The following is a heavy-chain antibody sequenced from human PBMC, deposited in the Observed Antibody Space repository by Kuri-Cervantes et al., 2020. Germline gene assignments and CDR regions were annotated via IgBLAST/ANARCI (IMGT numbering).Heavy chain of an antibody. CDR2: IKQDGSEK. J-gene: IGHJ6*02. CDR3: ATLPRDSSCWYFSYYYGMDV. V-gene: IGHV3-7*01. Sequence: GESLKISCAASGFTFSSYWMSWVRQAPGKGLEWVANIKQDGSEKYYVDSVKGRFTISRDNAKNSLYLQMNSLRAEDTAVYYCATLPRDSSCWYFSYYYGMDVWGQGTTVTVSS. D-gene: IGHD6-19*01. CDR1: GFTFSSYW.